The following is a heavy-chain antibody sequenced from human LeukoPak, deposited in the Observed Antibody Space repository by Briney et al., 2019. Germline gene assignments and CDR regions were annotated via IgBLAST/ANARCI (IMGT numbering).Heavy chain of an antibody. CDR1: GFNYSSYT. V-gene: IGHV3-48*01. Sequence: PGGSLRLSRAASGFNYSSYTMNWVRQAPGMGLEWLSYISASRDITYYADSVKGRFTISRDNAKNSLYLQMNSLRAEDTAVYYCARDYYGSGTPITDAFDIWGQGTMVTVSS. D-gene: IGHD3-10*01. CDR2: ISASRDIT. CDR3: ARDYYGSGTPITDAFDI. J-gene: IGHJ3*02.